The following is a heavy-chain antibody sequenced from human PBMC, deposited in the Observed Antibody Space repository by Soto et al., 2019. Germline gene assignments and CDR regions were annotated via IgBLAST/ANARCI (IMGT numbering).Heavy chain of an antibody. CDR3: ASGYSSSHLSHYYYGMDV. Sequence: SQTLSLTCAISGDSVSSNSAAWNWIRQSPSRGLEWLGRTYYRSKWYNDYAVSVKSRITINPDTSKNQFSLQLNSVTPEDTAVYYCASGYSSSHLSHYYYGMDVWGQGTTVTV. D-gene: IGHD6-6*01. J-gene: IGHJ6*02. V-gene: IGHV6-1*01. CDR1: GDSVSSNSAA. CDR2: TYYRSKWYN.